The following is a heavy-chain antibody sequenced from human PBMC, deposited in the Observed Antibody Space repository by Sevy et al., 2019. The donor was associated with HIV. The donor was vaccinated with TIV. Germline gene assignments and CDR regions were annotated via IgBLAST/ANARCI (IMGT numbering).Heavy chain of an antibody. CDR2: INPKSGAT. J-gene: IGHJ6*02. CDR3: ARESYDFWTGPVDYDYGMDV. CDR1: GYTFSDSGYY. V-gene: IGHV1-2*02. Sequence: ASVKVSCKASGYTFSDSGYYVHWVRQAPGQGLEWMGWINPKSGATNYAQKFQGRVTMTRDTSVSTANTELNRLTSDDTAVYYCARESYDFWTGPVDYDYGMDVWGQGTTVTVSS. D-gene: IGHD3-3*01.